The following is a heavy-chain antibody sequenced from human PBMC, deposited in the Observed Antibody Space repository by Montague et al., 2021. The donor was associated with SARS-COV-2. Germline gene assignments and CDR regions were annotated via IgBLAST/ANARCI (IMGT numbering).Heavy chain of an antibody. CDR1: GFTFDDYA. Sequence: SLRLSCAASGFTFDDYAMHWVRQAPGKGLEWVSGISWHSGSTGYADSVKGRFTISRDNAKNSLYLQMNSLRAEDTALYYCAKEVGESPSFDYWGQGTLVTVSS. D-gene: IGHD2-15*01. CDR2: ISWHSGST. V-gene: IGHV3-9*01. J-gene: IGHJ4*02. CDR3: AKEVGESPSFDY.